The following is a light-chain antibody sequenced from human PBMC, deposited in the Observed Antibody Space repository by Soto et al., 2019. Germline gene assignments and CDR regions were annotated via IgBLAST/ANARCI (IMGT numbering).Light chain of an antibody. CDR2: AAS. J-gene: IGKJ5*01. V-gene: IGKV1-9*01. CDR3: QQLNSDSYPIT. CDR1: QGISSF. Sequence: IQLTQSPSSLSASIGDRVTITCRASQGISSFLAWYQQKPGKAPKLLIYAASTLQSGIPSRFSGSGSGTEFSHTISSLQPEDFATYHCQQLNSDSYPITFGQGTRLEIK.